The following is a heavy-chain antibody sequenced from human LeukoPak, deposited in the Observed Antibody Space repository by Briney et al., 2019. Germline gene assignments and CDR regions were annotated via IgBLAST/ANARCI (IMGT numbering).Heavy chain of an antibody. Sequence: PGGSLRLSCVASGFTFSSYAMSWVRQAPGKGLEWLSAISGSGGITYYADSVKGRFTISRDNSKNTVYLQMDSLRAEDTAVYYCARGEISSGRKDYWGQGTPVTVSS. D-gene: IGHD6-25*01. CDR1: GFTFSSYA. CDR2: ISGSGGIT. J-gene: IGHJ4*02. V-gene: IGHV3-23*01. CDR3: ARGEISSGRKDY.